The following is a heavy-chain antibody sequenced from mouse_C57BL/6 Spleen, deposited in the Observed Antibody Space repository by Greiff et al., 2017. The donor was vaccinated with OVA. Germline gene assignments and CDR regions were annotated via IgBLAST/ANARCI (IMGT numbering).Heavy chain of an antibody. CDR1: GFTFSDYG. CDR2: ISNLAYSI. CDR3: ARRYYYGSSYWYFDV. J-gene: IGHJ1*03. Sequence: EVKLMESGGGLVQPGGSLKLSCAASGFTFSDYGMAWVRQAPRKGPEWVAFISNLAYSIYYADTVTGRFTISRENAKNTLYLEMSSLRSEDTAMYYCARRYYYGSSYWYFDVWGTGTTVTVSS. V-gene: IGHV5-15*01. D-gene: IGHD1-1*01.